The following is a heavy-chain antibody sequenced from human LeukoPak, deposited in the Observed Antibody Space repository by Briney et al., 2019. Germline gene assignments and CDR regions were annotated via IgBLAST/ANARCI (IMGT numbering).Heavy chain of an antibody. CDR3: ARGSVTTDCSGGSCYRLDP. D-gene: IGHD2-15*01. J-gene: IGHJ5*02. CDR1: GYTFTSYA. Sequence: ASVKVSCKASGYTFTSYAMNWVRQAPGQGLEWMGWMNFNSGNSDYAQKFQGRVSMTRDTSINTAYMEVSSLRFEDTAVYYCARGSVTTDCSGGSCYRLDPWGQGTLVTVSS. V-gene: IGHV1-8*02. CDR2: MNFNSGNS.